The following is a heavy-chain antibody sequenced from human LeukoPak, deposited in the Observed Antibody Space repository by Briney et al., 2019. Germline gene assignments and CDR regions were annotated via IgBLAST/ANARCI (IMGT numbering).Heavy chain of an antibody. CDR1: GGTFSSYA. V-gene: IGHV1-69*05. D-gene: IGHD4-17*01. CDR3: ATHYVPRPLLLY. CDR2: IIPIFGTA. Sequence: ASVKVSCKASGGTFSSYAISWVRQAPGQGLEWMGGIIPIFGTANYAQKFQGRVTITTDESTSTAYMELSSLRSEDTAVYYCATHYVPRPLLLYWGQGTLVTVSS. J-gene: IGHJ4*02.